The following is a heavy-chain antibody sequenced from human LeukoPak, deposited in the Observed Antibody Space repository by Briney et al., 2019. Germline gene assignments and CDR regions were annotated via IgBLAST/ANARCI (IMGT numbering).Heavy chain of an antibody. CDR2: ISSSSSYI. CDR1: GFTFSSYS. D-gene: IGHD6-19*01. V-gene: IGHV3-21*01. Sequence: GGSLRLSCAASGFTFSSYSMNWVRQAPGKGLEWVSSISSSSSYIYYADSVKGRFTISRDNAKNSLYLQMDSLRAEDTAVYYFXRXIAVAEGYYYYMDVWGKGTTVTVSS. CDR3: XRXIAVAEGYYYYMDV. J-gene: IGHJ6*03.